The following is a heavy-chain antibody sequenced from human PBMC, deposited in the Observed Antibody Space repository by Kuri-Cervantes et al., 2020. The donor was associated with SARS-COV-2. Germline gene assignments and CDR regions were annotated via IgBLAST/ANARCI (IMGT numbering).Heavy chain of an antibody. CDR1: GFTFDDYA. J-gene: IGHJ6*03. CDR2: ISGDGGST. V-gene: IGHV3-43*02. D-gene: IGHD6-25*01. CDR3: AKDRSPPWAADYYMDV. Sequence: GGSLRLSCAASGFTFDDYAMHWVRQAPGKGLEWVSLISGDGGSTYYADSVKGRFTISRDNSKNSLYLQMNSLRAEDAAVYYCAKDRSPPWAADYYMDVWGKGTTVTVSS.